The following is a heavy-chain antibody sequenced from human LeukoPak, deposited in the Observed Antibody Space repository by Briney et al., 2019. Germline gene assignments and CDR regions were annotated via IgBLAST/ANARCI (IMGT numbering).Heavy chain of an antibody. CDR2: ISSSGSTI. J-gene: IGHJ6*03. V-gene: IGHV3-11*04. CDR3: ARVPPRYCSSTSCYTYYYYYYMDV. CDR1: GFTFSDYY. D-gene: IGHD2-2*02. Sequence: GGSLRLSCAASGFTFSDYYMSWIRQAPGKGLEWVSYISSSGSTIYYADSVKGRFTISRDNAKNSLYLQMNSLRAEDTAAYYCARVPPRYCSSTSCYTYYYYYYMDVWGKGTTVTVSS.